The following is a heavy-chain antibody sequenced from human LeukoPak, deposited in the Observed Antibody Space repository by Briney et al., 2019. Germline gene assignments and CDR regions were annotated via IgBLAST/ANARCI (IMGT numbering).Heavy chain of an antibody. Sequence: ASVKVSCKASGYTFTSYYIHWVRQAPGQGLEWMGLINPSGGSTNYAQKFQGRVTMTRDTSKSTVYMELSSLTSEDTAVYYCARGPSITMVRGGQWYYYMDVWGKGTTVTISS. CDR2: INPSGGST. CDR1: GYTFTSYY. CDR3: ARGPSITMVRGGQWYYYMDV. J-gene: IGHJ6*03. V-gene: IGHV1-46*01. D-gene: IGHD3-10*01.